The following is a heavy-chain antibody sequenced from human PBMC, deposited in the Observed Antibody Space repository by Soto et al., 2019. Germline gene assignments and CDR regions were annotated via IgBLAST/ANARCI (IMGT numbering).Heavy chain of an antibody. CDR1: AGSFSHYY. Sequence: SETLSLTCAVYAGSFSHYYWNWIRQSPGKGLEWIGQIKHSGSSNYNPSLRSRVSISVDMSKNQFSLRLTSVTAADTAVYYCARVGSSDWHVALDIWRQGTLATVS. CDR2: IKHSGSS. V-gene: IGHV4-34*01. CDR3: ARVGSSDWHVALDI. J-gene: IGHJ3*02. D-gene: IGHD6-19*01.